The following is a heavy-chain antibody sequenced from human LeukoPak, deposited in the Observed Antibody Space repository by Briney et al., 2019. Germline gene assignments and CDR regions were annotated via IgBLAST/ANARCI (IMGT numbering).Heavy chain of an antibody. J-gene: IGHJ4*02. Sequence: SETLSLTCTVSGGSISSYYWSWIRQPAGKGLEWIGRIYTSGSTNYNPSLKRRVTMSVDTSKNQFSLKLSSVTAADTAVYYCARDRGSSSWQPLDYWGQGTLVTVSS. V-gene: IGHV4-4*07. CDR3: ARDRGSSSWQPLDY. D-gene: IGHD6-13*01. CDR2: IYTSGST. CDR1: GGSISSYY.